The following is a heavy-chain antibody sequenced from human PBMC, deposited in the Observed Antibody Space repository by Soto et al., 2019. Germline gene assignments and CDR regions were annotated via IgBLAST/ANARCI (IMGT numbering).Heavy chain of an antibody. D-gene: IGHD3-9*01. Sequence: SETLSLTCTVSGGSISSYYWSWIRQPPGKGLEWIGYIYYSGSTNYNPSLKSRVTISVDTSKNQFSLKLSSVTAADTAVYYCARLTFLTGYQFFDYWGQGTLVTVSS. J-gene: IGHJ4*02. CDR3: ARLTFLTGYQFFDY. CDR2: IYYSGST. V-gene: IGHV4-59*08. CDR1: GGSISSYY.